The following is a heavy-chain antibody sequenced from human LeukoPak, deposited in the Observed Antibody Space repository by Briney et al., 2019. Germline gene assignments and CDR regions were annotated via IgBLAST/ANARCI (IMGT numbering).Heavy chain of an antibody. CDR2: IYSGGST. Sequence: GGSLRLSCAAPGFTVSSNYMSWVRQAPGKGLEWVSVIYSGGSTYYADSVKGRFTISRDSSKNTLYLQMNSLRAEDTAVYYCAREYCSGGSCYPDYWGQGTLVTVSS. CDR1: GFTVSSNY. CDR3: AREYCSGGSCYPDY. V-gene: IGHV3-53*01. J-gene: IGHJ4*02. D-gene: IGHD2-15*01.